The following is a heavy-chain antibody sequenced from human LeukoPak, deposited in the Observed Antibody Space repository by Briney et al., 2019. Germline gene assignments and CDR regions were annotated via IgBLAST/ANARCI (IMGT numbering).Heavy chain of an antibody. Sequence: PGASVKVSCKASGYTFTGYYMHWVRQAPGQGLEWMGWINPNSGGTNYAQKFQGRVTMTRDTSISTAYMELSRLRSDDTAVYYCARDDNYYDSSGYYPYYYDYGMDVWGQGTTVTVSS. CDR2: INPNSGGT. V-gene: IGHV1-2*02. CDR1: GYTFTGYY. J-gene: IGHJ6*02. D-gene: IGHD3-22*01. CDR3: ARDDNYYDSSGYYPYYYDYGMDV.